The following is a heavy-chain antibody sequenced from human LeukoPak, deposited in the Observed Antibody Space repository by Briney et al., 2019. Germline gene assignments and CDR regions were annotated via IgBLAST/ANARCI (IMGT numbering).Heavy chain of an antibody. J-gene: IGHJ4*02. CDR3: AREPRVYCGGDCYFDY. CDR1: GGSISSGGYY. D-gene: IGHD2-21*02. V-gene: IGHV4-31*03. CDR2: IYYSGST. Sequence: SETLSLTCTVSGGSISSGGYYWRWIRQHPGKGLGWIGYIYYSGSTYYNPSLKSRVTISVDTSKNQFSLKLSSVTAADTAVYYCAREPRVYCGGDCYFDYWGQGTLVTVSS.